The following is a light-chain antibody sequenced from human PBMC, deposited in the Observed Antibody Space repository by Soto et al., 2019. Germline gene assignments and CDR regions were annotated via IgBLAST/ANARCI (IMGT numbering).Light chain of an antibody. CDR2: AAS. CDR3: QKYSSVPV. V-gene: IGKV1-27*01. CDR1: QGIRNF. J-gene: IGKJ3*01. Sequence: DIQMTQSPTSLSASVGDRVTITCRASQGIRNFVAWYQQKPGKPPKLLIYAASTLQSGVPSRFSGRGSGTDFTLTINSLQPEDVATYSCQKYSSVPVFGPGTKVEI.